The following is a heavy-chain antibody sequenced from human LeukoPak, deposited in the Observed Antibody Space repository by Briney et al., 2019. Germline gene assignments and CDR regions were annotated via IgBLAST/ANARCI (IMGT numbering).Heavy chain of an antibody. D-gene: IGHD3-3*01. J-gene: IGHJ4*02. Sequence: GGSLRLSCASSGFTFSSYAMSWVRQAPGKGLEWVSAISGSGGSTSYADSVKGRFTISRDNSKDMLYLKMNSLRAEDTAVYYCAKENTLCGLVIIPFDYWGQGTLVTVSS. V-gene: IGHV3-23*01. CDR2: ISGSGGST. CDR1: GFTFSSYA. CDR3: AKENTLCGLVIIPFDY.